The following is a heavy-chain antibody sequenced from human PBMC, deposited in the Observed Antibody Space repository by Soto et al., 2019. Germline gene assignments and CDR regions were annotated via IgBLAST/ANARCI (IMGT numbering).Heavy chain of an antibody. CDR3: ARVQGRSPPADSYGSGSYFDY. Sequence: QVQLVESGGGVVQPGRSLRLSCAASGFTFSSYAMHWVRQAPGKGLEWVAVISYDGSNKYYADSVKGRFTISRDNSKNXLXPXXQNLRAEDTGVYYCARVQGRSPPADSYGSGSYFDYWGQGTLVTVSS. CDR2: ISYDGSNK. CDR1: GFTFSSYA. J-gene: IGHJ4*02. V-gene: IGHV3-30-3*01. D-gene: IGHD3-10*01.